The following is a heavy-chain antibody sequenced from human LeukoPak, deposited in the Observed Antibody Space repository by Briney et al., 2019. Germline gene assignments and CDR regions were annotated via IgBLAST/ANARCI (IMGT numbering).Heavy chain of an antibody. J-gene: IGHJ3*02. CDR3: AKPSVAVAGNQFGAFDI. Sequence: ASVKVSCKDSGYTFTSYGISWVRQAPGEGLEWMGWISADNGNTNYAQKLQGRVTMTTDTSTSTAYMELRSLRSDDTAAYYCAKPSVAVAGNQFGAFDIWGQGTMVTVSS. D-gene: IGHD6-19*01. CDR1: GYTFTSYG. V-gene: IGHV1-18*01. CDR2: ISADNGNT.